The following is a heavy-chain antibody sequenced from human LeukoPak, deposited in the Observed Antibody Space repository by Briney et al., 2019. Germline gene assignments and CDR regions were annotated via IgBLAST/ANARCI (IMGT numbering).Heavy chain of an antibody. V-gene: IGHV4-38-2*01. J-gene: IGHJ4*02. CDR3: ARKPGSYLDY. Sequence: PSETLSLTCAVSGYSISSGYYWGWIRPPPGKGLEWIGSIYHSGGTYYNPSLKSRVTISVDTSKNQFSLKLSSVTAADTAVYYCARKPGSYLDYWGQGTLVTVSS. CDR1: GYSISSGYY. CDR2: IYHSGGT. D-gene: IGHD1-26*01.